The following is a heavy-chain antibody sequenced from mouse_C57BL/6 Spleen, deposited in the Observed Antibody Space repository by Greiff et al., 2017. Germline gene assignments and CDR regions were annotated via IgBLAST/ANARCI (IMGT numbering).Heavy chain of an antibody. CDR1: GYTFTSYW. CDR2: IDPSDSYT. J-gene: IGHJ2*01. D-gene: IGHD1-1*01. Sequence: VQLQQPGAELVMPGASVKLSCKASGYTFTSYWMHWVKQRPGQGLEWIGEIDPSDSYTNYNQKFKGKSTLTVDKSSSTAYMQLSSLTSEDSAVYYCARGIYYGSSFYYFDYWGQGTTLTVSS. CDR3: ARGIYYGSSFYYFDY. V-gene: IGHV1-69*01.